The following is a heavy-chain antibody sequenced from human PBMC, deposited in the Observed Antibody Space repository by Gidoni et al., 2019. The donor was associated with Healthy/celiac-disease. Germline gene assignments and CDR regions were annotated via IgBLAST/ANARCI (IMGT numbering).Heavy chain of an antibody. CDR3: AREGGSYGDAKWPFYI. V-gene: IGHV1-2*06. CDR2: INPNSGGT. D-gene: IGHD4-17*01. J-gene: IGHJ4*02. CDR1: GYTFTGYY. Sequence: QVQLVQSGAEVKKPGASVKVSCKASGYTFTGYYMHWVRQAPGQGLEWMGRINPNSGGTNYAQKFQGRVTMTRDTSISTAYMELSRLRSDDTAVYYCAREGGSYGDAKWPFYIWGQGTLVTVSS.